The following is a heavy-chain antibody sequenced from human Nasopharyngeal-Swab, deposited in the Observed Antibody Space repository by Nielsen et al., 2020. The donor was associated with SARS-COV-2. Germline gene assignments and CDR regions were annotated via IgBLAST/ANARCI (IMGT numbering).Heavy chain of an antibody. CDR2: IDWDDDK. V-gene: IGHV2-70*11. CDR3: ARTLVTVAAFDY. D-gene: IGHD4-23*01. Sequence: SGPTLVKPTQTLTLTCTFSGFPLSTSGMCVSWIRQPPGKALEWLARIDWDDDKYYSTSLRTRLTISKDTSKNQVVLTMTNMDPVDTATYYCARTLVTVAAFDYWGQGTLVTVSS. J-gene: IGHJ4*02. CDR1: GFPLSTSGMC.